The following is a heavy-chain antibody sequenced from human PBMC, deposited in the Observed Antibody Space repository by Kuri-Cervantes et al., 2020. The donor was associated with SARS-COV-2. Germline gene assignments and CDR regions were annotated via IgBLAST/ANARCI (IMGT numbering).Heavy chain of an antibody. J-gene: IGHJ5*02. CDR2: ISSSSSYI. CDR3: ARENGVVVITTRLWFDP. CDR1: GFTFSSYS. Sequence: GESLKISCAASGFTFSSYSMNWVRQAPGKGLEWVSSISSSSSYIYYANSVKGRFTISRDNAKNSLYLQMNSLRAEDTAVYYCARENGVVVITTRLWFDPWGQGTLVTVSS. V-gene: IGHV3-21*04. D-gene: IGHD3-22*01.